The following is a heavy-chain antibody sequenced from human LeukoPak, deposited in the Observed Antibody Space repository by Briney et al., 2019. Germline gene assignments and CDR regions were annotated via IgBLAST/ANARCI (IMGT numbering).Heavy chain of an antibody. V-gene: IGHV3-74*01. J-gene: IGHJ4*02. Sequence: GGSLRLSCAASGFTFSSYWMHWVRHAPGKGLVWVSRINSDGSTTNYADSVKGRFTISRDNAKNTLYLQMNSLRAEDTAVYYCASHKLWFGERGQGTLVTVSS. CDR3: ASHKLWFGE. CDR2: INSDGSTT. D-gene: IGHD3-10*01. CDR1: GFTFSSYW.